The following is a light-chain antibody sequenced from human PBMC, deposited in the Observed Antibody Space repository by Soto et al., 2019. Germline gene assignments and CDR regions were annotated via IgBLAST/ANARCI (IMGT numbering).Light chain of an antibody. Sequence: SYELTQPPSVSVSPGQTARITCSGDALSKLYVHWYQQRPGQAPVLVIYKDSERPSGIPERFSGSSSGTTVTLTISGVQAEDEADYYCQSADSSGTYVFGTGTKLTVL. V-gene: IGLV3-25*03. J-gene: IGLJ1*01. CDR2: KDS. CDR3: QSADSSGTYV. CDR1: ALSKLY.